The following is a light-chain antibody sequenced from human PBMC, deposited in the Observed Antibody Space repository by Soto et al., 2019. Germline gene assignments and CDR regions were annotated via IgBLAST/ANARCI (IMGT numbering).Light chain of an antibody. CDR2: GAS. J-gene: IGKJ2*01. Sequence: EIVLTQSPGTLSLSPGERATLSCRASQSVSSNYLAWYQQKPGQAPRLLIYGASSRATGIPDRFSGSGSGTDFALTISRLEPVDFAVFYCQQYGSSPYTFGQGTKGDIK. CDR1: QSVSSNY. CDR3: QQYGSSPYT. V-gene: IGKV3-20*01.